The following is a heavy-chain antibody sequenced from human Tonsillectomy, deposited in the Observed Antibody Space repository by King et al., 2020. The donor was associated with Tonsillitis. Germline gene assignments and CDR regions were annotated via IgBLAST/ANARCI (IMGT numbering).Heavy chain of an antibody. J-gene: IGHJ6*03. CDR1: GYTFTSYG. CDR3: ARDYCSSTSCYYYYMDV. D-gene: IGHD2-2*01. CDR2: ISAYTGNK. V-gene: IGHV1-18*01. Sequence: VQLVESGAEVKKPGASVKISCKASGYTFTSYGISWVRQAPGQGLEWMGWISAYTGNKNYAQKLQGRVTMTTDTSTNTAYMELRSLRSDDTAVYYCARDYCSSTSCYYYYMDVWGKGTTVTVSS.